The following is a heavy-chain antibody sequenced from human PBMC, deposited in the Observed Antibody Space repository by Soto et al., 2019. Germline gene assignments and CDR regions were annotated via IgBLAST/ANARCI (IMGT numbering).Heavy chain of an antibody. CDR1: GFTFSNYA. J-gene: IGHJ3*02. V-gene: IGHV3-23*01. D-gene: IGHD6-19*01. CDR2: ISGSGTSTYYA. Sequence: GGSLRLSCAASGFTFSNYAMSWVRQAPGKGLEWVSLISGSGTSTYYAYYADSVKGRFTISRDNSKNTLYLQMNSLRAEDTAVYSCARDARLYSSGRDGFDIWGQGTMVTVSS. CDR3: ARDARLYSSGRDGFDI.